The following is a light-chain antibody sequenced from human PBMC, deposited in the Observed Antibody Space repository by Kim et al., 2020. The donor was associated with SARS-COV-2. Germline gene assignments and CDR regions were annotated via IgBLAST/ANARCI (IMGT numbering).Light chain of an antibody. Sequence: SVGDRVTITCRASQSISSWLAWYQQKPGKVPKLLFYDASSSNLESGVPSRFSGSGSGTEFTLTISSLQPDDFATYYCQQYNSYSGTFGQGTKLEI. CDR1: QSISSW. CDR3: QQYNSYSGT. CDR2: DAS. V-gene: IGKV1-5*01. J-gene: IGKJ2*02.